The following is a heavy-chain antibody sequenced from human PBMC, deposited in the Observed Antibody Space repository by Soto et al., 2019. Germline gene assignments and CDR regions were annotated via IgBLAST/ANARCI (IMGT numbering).Heavy chain of an antibody. CDR1: GGSISSGDYY. J-gene: IGHJ6*02. CDR3: ARTSTRTGYYYYGMDV. CDR2: IYYSGST. D-gene: IGHD2-2*01. Sequence: QVQLQESGPGLVKPSQTLSLTCTVSGGSISSGDYYWSWIRQPPGKGLEWIGYIYYSGSTYYNPSLKCRVTISVDTSKNQFSLKLSSVTAADTAVYYCARTSTRTGYYYYGMDVWGQGTTVTVSS. V-gene: IGHV4-30-4*01.